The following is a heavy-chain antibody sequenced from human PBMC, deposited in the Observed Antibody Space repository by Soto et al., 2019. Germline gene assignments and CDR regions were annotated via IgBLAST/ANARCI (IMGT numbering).Heavy chain of an antibody. CDR3: ARAPLYYYDSSGGIDY. J-gene: IGHJ4*02. V-gene: IGHV4-34*01. D-gene: IGHD3-22*01. CDR1: GGSFSGYY. Sequence: SETLSLTCAVYGGSFSGYYWSWIRQPPGKGLEWIGEINHSGSTNYNPSLKSRVTISVDTSKNQFSLKLSSVTAADTAVYYCARAPLYYYDSSGGIDYWGQGTLVTVSS. CDR2: INHSGST.